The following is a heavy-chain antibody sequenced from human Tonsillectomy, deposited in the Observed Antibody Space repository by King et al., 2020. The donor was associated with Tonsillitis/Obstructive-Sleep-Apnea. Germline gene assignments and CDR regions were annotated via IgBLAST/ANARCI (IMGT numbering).Heavy chain of an antibody. Sequence: VQLVESGGGLIQPGGSLRLSCAASGLSVMANYMTWVRQAPGKGLEWVSVIYAGGSTSYVDSVTGRFTVSRDYSKNTVDLQMKSLRDEDTAVYYCASGKTWLSSWGQGTLVTVSS. D-gene: IGHD5-24*01. J-gene: IGHJ4*02. CDR3: ASGKTWLSS. V-gene: IGHV3-53*01. CDR2: IYAGGST. CDR1: GLSVMANY.